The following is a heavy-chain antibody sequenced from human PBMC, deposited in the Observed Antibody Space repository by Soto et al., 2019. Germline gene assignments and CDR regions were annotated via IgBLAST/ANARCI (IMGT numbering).Heavy chain of an antibody. V-gene: IGHV3-23*01. CDR3: AKVISTSGSSL. CDR2: ISGSGST. CDR1: EIAFSTYP. J-gene: IGHJ4*02. D-gene: IGHD3-10*01. Sequence: GGSVRQSCAASEIAFSTYPLIRVRQAPGKGLAWLSSISGSGSTYYADSVKGRFTISRDNSKNTLYLQMNSLRAEDTAVYYCAKVISTSGSSLWGRGTLVTVSS.